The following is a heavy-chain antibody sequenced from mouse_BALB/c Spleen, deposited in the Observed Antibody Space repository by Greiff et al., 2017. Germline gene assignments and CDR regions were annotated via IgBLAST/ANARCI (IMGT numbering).Heavy chain of an antibody. CDR1: GYSITSGYY. V-gene: IGHV3-6*02. CDR3: ARGYGNRYFDY. D-gene: IGHD2-10*02. CDR2: ISYDGSN. J-gene: IGHJ2*01. Sequence: ESGPGLVKPSQSLSLTCSVTGYSITSGYYWNWIRQFPGNKLEWMGYISYDGSNNYNPSLKNRISITRDTSKNQFFLKLNSVTTEDTATYYCARGYGNRYFDYWGQGTTLTVSA.